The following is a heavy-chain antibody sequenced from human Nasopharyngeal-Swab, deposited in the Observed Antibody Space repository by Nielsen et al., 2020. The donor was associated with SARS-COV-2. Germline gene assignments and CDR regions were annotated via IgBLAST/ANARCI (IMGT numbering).Heavy chain of an antibody. Sequence: GGSLRLSCAVSGCSISSTFINWVRQAPGKGLEWISLINSAGEGVYGDSVKGRFTISRDTSKNTVSLQMNSLRAEDTAVYYCATGACDYWGQGALVTVSS. CDR1: GCSISSTF. J-gene: IGHJ4*02. CDR3: ATGACDY. V-gene: IGHV3-53*01. CDR2: INSAGEG.